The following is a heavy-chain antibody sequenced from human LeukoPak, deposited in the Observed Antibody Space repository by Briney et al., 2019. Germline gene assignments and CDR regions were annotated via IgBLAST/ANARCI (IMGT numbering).Heavy chain of an antibody. CDR1: GGSISSSSYY. CDR3: ARVLVGTTDYYYYMDV. J-gene: IGHJ6*03. Sequence: ASETLSLTCTVSGGSISSSSYYWGWIRQPPGKGLEWIGNIYYSGSTYYNPSLKSRATISVDTSKNQFSLKLSSVTAADTAVYYCARVLVGTTDYYYYMDVWGKGTTVTVSS. D-gene: IGHD1-26*01. CDR2: IYYSGST. V-gene: IGHV4-39*07.